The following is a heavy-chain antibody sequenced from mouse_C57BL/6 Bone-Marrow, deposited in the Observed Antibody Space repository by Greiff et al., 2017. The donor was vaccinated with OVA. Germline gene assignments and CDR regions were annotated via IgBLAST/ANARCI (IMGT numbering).Heavy chain of an antibody. J-gene: IGHJ3*01. CDR3: ARVDYYGSSFFAY. CDR2: IYPGSGNT. Sequence: VQLVESGAELVRPGASVKLSCKASGYTFTDYYINWVKQRPGQGLEWIARIYPGSGNTYYNEKFKGKATLTAEKSSSTAYMQLSSLTSEDSAVYFCARVDYYGSSFFAYWGQGTLVTVSA. D-gene: IGHD1-1*01. V-gene: IGHV1-76*01. CDR1: GYTFTDYY.